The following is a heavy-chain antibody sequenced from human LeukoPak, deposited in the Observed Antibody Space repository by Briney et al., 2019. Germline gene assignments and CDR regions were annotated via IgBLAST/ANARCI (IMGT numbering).Heavy chain of an antibody. D-gene: IGHD5-12*01. CDR3: ARYSGYDDEGEYFDY. CDR1: GFTFSSYW. V-gene: IGHV3-7*01. CDR2: IKQDGSEK. Sequence: QSGGSLRLSCAASGFTFSSYWMSWVRQAPGKGLEGVANIKQDGSEKYYVDSVKGRFTISRDNAKNSLYLQMNSLRAEDTAVYYCARYSGYDDEGEYFDYWGQGTLVTVSS. J-gene: IGHJ4*02.